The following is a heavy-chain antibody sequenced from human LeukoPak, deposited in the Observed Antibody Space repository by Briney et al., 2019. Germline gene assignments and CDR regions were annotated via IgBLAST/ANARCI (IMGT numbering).Heavy chain of an antibody. D-gene: IGHD3-22*01. CDR2: IYYSGST. CDR1: GGSISSYY. Sequence: PSETLSLTCTVSGGSISSYYWSWIRQSPGKGLEWIGYIYYSGSTNYNPSLKSRVTISVDTSKNQFSLKLSSVTAADTAVYYCARAGTYYDSSGYSRGIDYWGQGTLVTVSS. J-gene: IGHJ4*02. V-gene: IGHV4-59*01. CDR3: ARAGTYYDSSGYSRGIDY.